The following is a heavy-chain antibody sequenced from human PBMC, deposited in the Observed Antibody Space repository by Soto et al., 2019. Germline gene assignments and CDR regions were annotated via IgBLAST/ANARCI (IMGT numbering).Heavy chain of an antibody. V-gene: IGHV3-11*01. J-gene: IGHJ4*02. CDR1: GFSLSDYY. CDR3: ARVRGDSSGSYYFDY. CDR2: ISSSGSTT. Sequence: PWGSLRLSCAASGFSLSDYYMSWIRQAPGEGLEWVSYISSSGSTTHYADSVKGRFTISKDNAKNSVYLQMNSLRAEDTAVYYCARVRGDSSGSYYFDYWGQGTLVTVSS. D-gene: IGHD3-22*01.